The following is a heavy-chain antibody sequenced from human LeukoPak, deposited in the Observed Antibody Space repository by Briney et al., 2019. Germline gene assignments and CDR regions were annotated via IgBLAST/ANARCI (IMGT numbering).Heavy chain of an antibody. V-gene: IGHV4-59*01. CDR1: GGSISSYY. CDR3: ASRIAVAGSGAFDI. Sequence: SETLSLTCTVPGGSISSYYWSWIRQPPGKGLEWIGYIYYSGSTNYNPSLKSRVTISVDTSKNQFSLKLSSVTAADTAVYYCASRIAVAGSGAFDIWGQGTMVTVSS. D-gene: IGHD6-19*01. J-gene: IGHJ3*02. CDR2: IYYSGST.